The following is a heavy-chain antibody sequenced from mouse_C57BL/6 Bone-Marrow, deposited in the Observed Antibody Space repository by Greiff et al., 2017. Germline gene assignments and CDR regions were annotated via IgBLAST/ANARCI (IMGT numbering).Heavy chain of an antibody. Sequence: VQLQQSGPELVKPGASVKISCKASGYAFSSSWMNWVKQRPGKGLEWIGRIYPGDGDTNYNGKFKGNATLTADKSSSTAYMQLSSLTSEDSAVYFCARGVFTTFAYWGQGTLVTVSA. CDR3: ARGVFTTFAY. V-gene: IGHV1-82*01. CDR2: IYPGDGDT. CDR1: GYAFSSSW. D-gene: IGHD1-1*01. J-gene: IGHJ3*01.